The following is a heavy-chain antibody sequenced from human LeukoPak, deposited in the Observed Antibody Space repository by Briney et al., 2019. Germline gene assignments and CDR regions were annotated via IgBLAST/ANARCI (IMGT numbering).Heavy chain of an antibody. Sequence: SETLSLTCTVSSYSINNGSLWAWIRQPLGRGLEWIGSVYRSGSASYTPSLNSRVTISVDTSKNQFSLKFTSLTAADTDVYYCVRDAHHESTFGVIMHYFDYWGQGTLVTVSS. D-gene: IGHD3-3*01. J-gene: IGHJ4*02. V-gene: IGHV4-38-2*02. CDR3: VRDAHHESTFGVIMHYFDY. CDR1: SYSINNGSL. CDR2: VYRSGSA.